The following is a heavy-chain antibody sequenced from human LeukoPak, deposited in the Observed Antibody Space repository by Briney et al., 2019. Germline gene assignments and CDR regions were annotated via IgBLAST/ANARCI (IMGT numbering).Heavy chain of an antibody. CDR2: MNPNNGNT. D-gene: IGHD3-3*01. Sequence: ASVKVSCKASGYTFTSYDINWVRQATGQGLEWMGWMNPNNGNTGYAQKFQGRVTMTRNTSISTAYMELSSLRSEDTAVYYCARGGITYYDFWSGYFDDAFDIWGQGTMVTVSS. CDR3: ARGGITYYDFWSGYFDDAFDI. V-gene: IGHV1-8*01. J-gene: IGHJ3*02. CDR1: GYTFTSYD.